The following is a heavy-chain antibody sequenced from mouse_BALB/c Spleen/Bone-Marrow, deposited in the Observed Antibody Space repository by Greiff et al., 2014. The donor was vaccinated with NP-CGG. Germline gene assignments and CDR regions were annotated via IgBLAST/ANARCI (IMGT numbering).Heavy chain of an antibody. CDR3: ARGGRLTGYYFDY. Sequence: VQLQQSGAELVRPGSSVKISCKASGYAFSSYWMNWVKQRPGQGLEWTGQIYPGDGDTNYNGNFKDKATLTTDKSSTTAYVQLSSLTSEDSAVYFCARGGRLTGYYFDYWGQGTTLTVSS. CDR2: IYPGDGDT. J-gene: IGHJ2*01. D-gene: IGHD4-1*01. CDR1: GYAFSSYW. V-gene: IGHV1-80*01.